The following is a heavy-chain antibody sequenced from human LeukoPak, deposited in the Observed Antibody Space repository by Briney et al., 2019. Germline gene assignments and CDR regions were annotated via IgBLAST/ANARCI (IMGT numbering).Heavy chain of an antibody. Sequence: SETLSLTCAVYGGSFSGYYWSWIRQPPGKGLEWIGEINHSGSTNYIPSLKSRVTISVDTSKNQFSLKLSSVTAADTAVYYCARANNGSGSRYYYYYGMDVWGQGTTVTVSS. V-gene: IGHV4-34*01. CDR1: GGSFSGYY. CDR3: ARANNGSGSRYYYYYGMDV. D-gene: IGHD3-10*01. J-gene: IGHJ6*02. CDR2: INHSGST.